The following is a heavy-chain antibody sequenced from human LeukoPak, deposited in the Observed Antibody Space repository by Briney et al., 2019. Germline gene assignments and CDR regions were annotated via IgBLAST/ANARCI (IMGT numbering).Heavy chain of an antibody. CDR1: GYTLTELS. D-gene: IGHD3/OR15-3a*01. V-gene: IGHV1-24*01. CDR2: FDPEDGET. CDR3: AKDWTGTKPFDL. J-gene: IGHJ2*01. Sequence: ASVKVSCKVSGYTLTELSMHWVRQAPGKGLEWMGGFDPEDGETIYAQKFQGRVTMTEDTSTDTAYMELSSLRSEDTAVYYCAKDWTGTKPFDLWGRGTLVTVSS.